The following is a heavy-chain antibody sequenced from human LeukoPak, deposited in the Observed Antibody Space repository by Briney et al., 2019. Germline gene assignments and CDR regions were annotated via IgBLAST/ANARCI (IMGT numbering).Heavy chain of an antibody. J-gene: IGHJ4*02. D-gene: IGHD5-18*01. CDR2: IYYSGST. V-gene: IGHV4-59*01. Sequence: SETLSLTCTVSSGSISSYYWSWIRQPPGKGLEWIGYIYYSGSTNYNPSLKSRVTISVDTSKNQFSLKLSSVTAADTAVYYCARTGGYSYGPSDYWGQGTLVTLSS. CDR1: SGSISSYY. CDR3: ARTGGYSYGPSDY.